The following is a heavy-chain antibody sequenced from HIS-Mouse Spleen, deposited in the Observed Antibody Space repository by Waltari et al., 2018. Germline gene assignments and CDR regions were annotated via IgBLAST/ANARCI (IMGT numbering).Heavy chain of an antibody. Sequence: EVQLVQSGAEVKKPGESLKISCKGSGYSFTSYWIGWVRQMPGKALEWMGVIYPSDTETRYSPSSQGQGTLSADKSISTAYLEWSSLKASDTAMYYCARYNWGSRWFDPCGQGTLVTVSS. D-gene: IGHD7-27*01. CDR1: GYSFTSYW. J-gene: IGHJ5*02. V-gene: IGHV5-51*03. CDR3: ARYNWGSRWFDP. CDR2: IYPSDTET.